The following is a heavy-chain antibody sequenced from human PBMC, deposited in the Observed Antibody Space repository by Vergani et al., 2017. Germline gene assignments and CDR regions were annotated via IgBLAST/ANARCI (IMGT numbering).Heavy chain of an antibody. J-gene: IGHJ4*02. Sequence: AASGFTFSNAWMSWVRQAPGKGLEWVGRIKSKTDGGTTDYAAPVKGRFTISRDDSKNTLYLQMNSLKTEDTAVYYCTTLPAAPGLFDYWGQGTLVTVSS. CDR1: GFTFSNAW. CDR3: TTLPAAPGLFDY. CDR2: IKSKTDGGTT. D-gene: IGHD2-2*01. V-gene: IGHV3-15*01.